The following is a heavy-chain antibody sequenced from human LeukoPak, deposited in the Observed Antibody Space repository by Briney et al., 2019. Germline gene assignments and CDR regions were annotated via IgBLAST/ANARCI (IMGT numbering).Heavy chain of an antibody. CDR1: GFTFSSYA. CDR3: AKGGGFGVVITAFFDY. CDR2: ISGSGGST. D-gene: IGHD3-3*01. V-gene: IGHV3-23*01. Sequence: GGSLRLSCAASGFTFSSYAMSWVRQAPGEGLEWVSAISGSGGSTYYADSVKGRFTISRDNSKNTLYLQMNSLRAEDTAVYYCAKGGGFGVVITAFFDYWGQGTLVTVSS. J-gene: IGHJ4*02.